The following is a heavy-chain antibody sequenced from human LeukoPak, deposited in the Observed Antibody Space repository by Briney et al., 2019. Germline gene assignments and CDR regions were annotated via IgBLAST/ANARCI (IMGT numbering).Heavy chain of an antibody. Sequence: ASVKVSCKASGYTFTSYDINWVRQATGQGLEWMGWMNPNSGNAGYAQKFQGRVTMTRNTSISTAYMELSSLRSEDTAVYYCARTLVVVVTLDAFDIWGQGTMVTVSS. D-gene: IGHD3-22*01. CDR2: MNPNSGNA. CDR1: GYTFTSYD. CDR3: ARTLVVVVTLDAFDI. V-gene: IGHV1-8*01. J-gene: IGHJ3*02.